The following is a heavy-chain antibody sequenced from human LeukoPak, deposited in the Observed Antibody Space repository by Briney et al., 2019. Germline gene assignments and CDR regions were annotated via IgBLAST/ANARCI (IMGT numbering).Heavy chain of an antibody. J-gene: IGHJ3*02. CDR2: TTGSGGST. CDR3: AKDEVFNRLGSYLRTDAFDI. CDR1: GFTVSSTY. V-gene: IGHV3-23*01. D-gene: IGHD3-10*01. Sequence: GGSLRLSCAASGFTVSSTYMSWVRQAPGKGLERVSGTTGSGGSTNYADSVKGRFTISRDNSKNTLYLEMNSLRAEDTAVYYCAKDEVFNRLGSYLRTDAFDIWGQGTMVTVSS.